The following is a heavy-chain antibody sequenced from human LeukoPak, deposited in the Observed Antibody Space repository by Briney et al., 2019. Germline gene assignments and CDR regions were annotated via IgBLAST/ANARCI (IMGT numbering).Heavy chain of an antibody. CDR1: GGSVSSSTYY. CDR3: AGLSKGRYFDYIFDF. CDR2: IYYTGSS. D-gene: IGHD3-9*01. V-gene: IGHV4-39*01. J-gene: IGHJ4*02. Sequence: SETLSLTCAVSGGSVSSSTYYWGWIRQPPGKGLEWIGNIYYTGSSYYNPSLKSRVTMSVDTSKNQFSLKMNSVTAADTAVYYCAGLSKGRYFDYIFDFWGQGTLLAVSS.